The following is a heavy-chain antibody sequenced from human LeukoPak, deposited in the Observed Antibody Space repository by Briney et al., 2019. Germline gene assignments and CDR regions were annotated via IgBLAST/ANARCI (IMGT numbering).Heavy chain of an antibody. D-gene: IGHD3-3*01. J-gene: IGHJ4*02. V-gene: IGHV4-39*01. CDR2: IYYSGST. Sequence: SETLSLTCTVSGGSISSSSYYWGWIRQPPGKGLEWIGSIYYSGSTYYNPSLKSRVTISVDTSKNQFSLKLSSVTAADTAVYYCASRIFGVVTTYSFDYWGQGTLVTVSS. CDR1: GGSISSSSYY. CDR3: ASRIFGVVTTYSFDY.